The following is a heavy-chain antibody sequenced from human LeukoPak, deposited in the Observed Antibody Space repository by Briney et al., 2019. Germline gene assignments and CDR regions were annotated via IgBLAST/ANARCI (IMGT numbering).Heavy chain of an antibody. V-gene: IGHV3-74*01. J-gene: IGHJ4*02. CDR3: AKDHYYGSGSYYSDY. CDR1: GFTFSDTW. Sequence: GGSLRLSCAASGFTFSDTWMHWVRQAPGEGLVWVSRIRSDGSDTRYAESVKGRFTISRDNSKNTLFLQMNSLRAEDTAVYYCAKDHYYGSGSYYSDYWGQGTLVTVSS. D-gene: IGHD3-10*01. CDR2: IRSDGSDT.